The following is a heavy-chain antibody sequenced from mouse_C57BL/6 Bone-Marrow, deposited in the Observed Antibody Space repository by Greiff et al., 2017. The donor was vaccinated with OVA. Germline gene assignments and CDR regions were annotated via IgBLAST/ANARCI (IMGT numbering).Heavy chain of an antibody. CDR1: GYAFSSSW. CDR3: ARSVGGSCAAMDY. Sequence: QVQLQQSGPELVKPGASVKISCKASGYAFSSSWMNWVKQRPGKGLEWIGRIYPGDGDTNYNGKFKGKATLTADKSSSTAYMQLSSLTSEDSAVYFCARSVGGSCAAMDYWGQGTSVTVSS. V-gene: IGHV1-82*01. J-gene: IGHJ4*01. D-gene: IGHD1-1*01. CDR2: IYPGDGDT.